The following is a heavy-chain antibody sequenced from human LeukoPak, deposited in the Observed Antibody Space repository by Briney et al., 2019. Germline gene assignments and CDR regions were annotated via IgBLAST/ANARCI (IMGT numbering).Heavy chain of an antibody. CDR1: GGSISSYY. V-gene: IGHV4-39*01. Sequence: SETLSLTCSVSGGSISSYYWGWIRQPPGKGLEWIGSINYSGSTCYNPSLKSRVTISVDTSKNQFSLKLSSMTAADTAVYYCARRPGATTFDYWGQGTLVTVSS. CDR2: INYSGST. D-gene: IGHD1-26*01. CDR3: ARRPGATTFDY. J-gene: IGHJ4*02.